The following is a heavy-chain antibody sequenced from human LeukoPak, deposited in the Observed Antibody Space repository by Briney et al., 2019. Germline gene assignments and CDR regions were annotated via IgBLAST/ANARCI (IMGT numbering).Heavy chain of an antibody. D-gene: IGHD4-17*01. Sequence: SETLSLTCAFSGPSTSSVYYWAWIRQPPGKGLEWVGSVFPSGNTYYKPSLKSRVNISLDTSKNHFSLNLTSVTATDTAVYFCASGSYGDYFDYWGQGTPVTVSS. V-gene: IGHV4-38-2*01. CDR2: VFPSGNT. CDR3: ASGSYGDYFDY. J-gene: IGHJ4*02. CDR1: GPSTSSVYY.